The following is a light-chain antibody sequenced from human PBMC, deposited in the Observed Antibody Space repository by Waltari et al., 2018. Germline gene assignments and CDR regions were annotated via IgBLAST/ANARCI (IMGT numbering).Light chain of an antibody. CDR2: GKN. J-gene: IGLJ2*01. CDR1: GLTKFY. CDR3: SSRDTSGNFLV. V-gene: IGLV3-19*01. Sequence: SSELTQDPAVSVPLGQAVILTCQGDGLTKFYGSWYQQRPGQAPLLLTSGKNKRPSGVPDRFSGSTSGNRVSLTISAVQAEDEADYYCSSRDTSGNFLVFGGGTRLTV.